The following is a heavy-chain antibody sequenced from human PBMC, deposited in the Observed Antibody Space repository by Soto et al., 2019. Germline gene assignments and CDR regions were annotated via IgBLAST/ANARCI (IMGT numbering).Heavy chain of an antibody. D-gene: IGHD2-21*02. CDR3: ARGGHVVVVTAALDY. V-gene: IGHV1-46*01. J-gene: IGHJ4*02. CDR1: GGTFSSYA. Sequence: ASVKVCCKASGGTFSSYAISWVRQAPGQGLEWMGTVNPSGGHTTYAQHFLGRVTMTRDTATSTLYMELTSLTSEDTAVYYCARGGHVVVVTAALDYWGQGTLVSVSS. CDR2: VNPSGGHT.